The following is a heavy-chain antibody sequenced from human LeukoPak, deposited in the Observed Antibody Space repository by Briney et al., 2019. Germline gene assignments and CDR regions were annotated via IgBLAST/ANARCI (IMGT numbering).Heavy chain of an antibody. D-gene: IGHD3-22*01. J-gene: IGHJ4*02. V-gene: IGHV4-30-2*01. CDR2: INHSGST. CDR3: ARVPWGYDSSGSLDY. CDR1: GGSISSGGYS. Sequence: PSQTLSLTCAVSGGSISSGGYSWSWIRQPPGKGLEWIGEINHSGSTNYNPSLKSRVTISVDTSKNQFSLKLSSVTAADTAVYYCARVPWGYDSSGSLDYWGQGTLVTVSS.